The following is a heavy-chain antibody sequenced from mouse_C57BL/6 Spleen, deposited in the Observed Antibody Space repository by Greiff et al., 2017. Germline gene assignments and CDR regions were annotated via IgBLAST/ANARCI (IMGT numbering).Heavy chain of an antibody. CDR3: TLTGTAWYFDV. D-gene: IGHD4-1*01. Sequence: LQQSGAELVRPGASVKLSCTASGFNIKDDYMHWVKQRPEQGLEWIGWIDPENGDTEYASKFQGKATITADTSSNTAYLQLSSLTSEDTAVYYCTLTGTAWYFDVWGTGTTVTVSS. CDR1: GFNIKDDY. V-gene: IGHV14-4*01. CDR2: IDPENGDT. J-gene: IGHJ1*03.